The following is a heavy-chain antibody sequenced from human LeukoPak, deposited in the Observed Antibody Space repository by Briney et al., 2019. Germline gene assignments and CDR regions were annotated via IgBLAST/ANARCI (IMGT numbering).Heavy chain of an antibody. J-gene: IGHJ4*02. D-gene: IGHD2-15*01. Sequence: SETLSLTCTVSGGSISSYYWSWIRQPAGKGLEWIGRIYTSGSTNYNPSLKSRVTMSVDTSKNQLSLKLSSVTAADTAVYYCARINFDCSGGSCYTYYFDYWGQGTLVTVSS. CDR2: IYTSGST. V-gene: IGHV4-4*07. CDR1: GGSISSYY. CDR3: ARINFDCSGGSCYTYYFDY.